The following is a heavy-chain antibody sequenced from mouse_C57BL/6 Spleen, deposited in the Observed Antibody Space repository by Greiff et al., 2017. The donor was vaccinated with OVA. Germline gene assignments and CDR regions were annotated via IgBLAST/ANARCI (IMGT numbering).Heavy chain of an antibody. CDR1: GYSITSDY. CDR3: ARSYGYDGAWFAY. CDR2: ISYSGST. V-gene: IGHV3-8*01. D-gene: IGHD2-2*01. Sequence: DVHLVESGPGLAKPSQTLSLTCSVTGYSITSDYWNWIRKFPGNKLEYMGYISYSGSTYYNPSLKSRISITRDTSKNQYYLQLNSVTTEDTATYYCARSYGYDGAWFAYWGQGTLVTVSA. J-gene: IGHJ3*01.